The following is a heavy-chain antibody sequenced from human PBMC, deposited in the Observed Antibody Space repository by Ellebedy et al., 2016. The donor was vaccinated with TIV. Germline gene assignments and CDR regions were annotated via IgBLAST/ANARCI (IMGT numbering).Heavy chain of an antibody. Sequence: MPSETLSLTCSVSAYSISSGYYWGWIRQPPGKGLEWVGSISHRGSTDDNPSLQSRVTMSLDTSKNQFSLKLSSVTAADTAVYHCARDRGSVTFDYWGQGTLVTVPS. D-gene: IGHD1-26*01. CDR3: ARDRGSVTFDY. CDR2: ISHRGST. CDR1: AYSISSGYY. J-gene: IGHJ4*02. V-gene: IGHV4-38-2*02.